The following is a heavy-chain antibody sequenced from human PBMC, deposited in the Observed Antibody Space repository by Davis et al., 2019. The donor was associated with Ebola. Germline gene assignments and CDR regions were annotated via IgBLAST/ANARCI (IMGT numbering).Heavy chain of an antibody. J-gene: IGHJ6*02. D-gene: IGHD3-3*01. CDR2: IYYSGST. V-gene: IGHV4-39*01. Sequence: SETLSLTCTVSGGSISSSSYYWGWLRQPPRKGLEWIGSIYYSGSTYYNPSLKSRITISVDTSKNQFSLKLSSVTAADTAVYYCARHWFYDFWSGYYTTRNGMDVWGQGTTVTVSS. CDR1: GGSISSSSYY. CDR3: ARHWFYDFWSGYYTTRNGMDV.